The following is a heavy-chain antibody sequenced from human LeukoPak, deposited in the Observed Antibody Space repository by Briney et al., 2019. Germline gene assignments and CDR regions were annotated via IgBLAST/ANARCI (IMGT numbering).Heavy chain of an antibody. Sequence: GGSLRLSRAASGFTFSSYSMHWVRQAPGRGLVWVSRINSDGSNTNYADSVKGRFTMSRDNAKNTLYLQMNSLRAEDTAVYYCTRVRAYSYGYFGYWGQGTLVTVSS. D-gene: IGHD5-18*01. J-gene: IGHJ4*02. V-gene: IGHV3-74*01. CDR3: TRVRAYSYGYFGY. CDR2: INSDGSNT. CDR1: GFTFSSYS.